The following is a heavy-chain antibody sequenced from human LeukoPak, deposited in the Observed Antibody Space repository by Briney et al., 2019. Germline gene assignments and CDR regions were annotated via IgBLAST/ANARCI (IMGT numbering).Heavy chain of an antibody. V-gene: IGHV3-49*04. D-gene: IGHD3-10*01. Sequence: GGSLRLSCTASGFTFGDYAVSWVRKAPGKGLEWVGFIRSKAYGGTTEYAASVKGRFTVSRDDCKSIAYLQLNSLKTEDTAVYYCARFVPYFDYWGQGTLVTVSS. CDR2: IRSKAYGGTT. CDR1: GFTFGDYA. CDR3: ARFVPYFDY. J-gene: IGHJ4*02.